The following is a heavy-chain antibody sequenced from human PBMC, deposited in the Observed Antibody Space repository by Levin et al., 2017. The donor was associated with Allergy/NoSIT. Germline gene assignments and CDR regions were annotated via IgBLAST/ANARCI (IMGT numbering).Heavy chain of an antibody. CDR3: AAQTDGGAGNDAFDS. J-gene: IGHJ3*02. D-gene: IGHD3-3*01. Sequence: GGSLRLSCKASGFTFTSSAVQWVRQARGQRLEWIGWIVVGSGNTNYAQKFQERVTITRDMSTSTAYMELSSLRSEDTAVYYCAAQTDGGAGNDAFDSWGQGTMVTVSS. CDR2: IVVGSGNT. CDR1: GFTFTSSA. V-gene: IGHV1-58*01.